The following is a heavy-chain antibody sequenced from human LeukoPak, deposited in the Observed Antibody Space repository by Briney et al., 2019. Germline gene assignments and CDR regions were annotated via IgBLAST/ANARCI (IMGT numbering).Heavy chain of an antibody. CDR2: IITILGIP. CDR3: ATEGIVVVTARDYWYFDL. V-gene: IGHV1-69*04. D-gene: IGHD2-21*02. J-gene: IGHJ2*01. Sequence: SVKVSCKGSGCTFTSYAMSWVRQAPPHGLEWMGRIITILGIPNYAQKFQGRVTITADKSTTTVYMELSSRRSEDTAVYYCATEGIVVVTARDYWYFDLWGRGTLVTVSS. CDR1: GCTFTSYA.